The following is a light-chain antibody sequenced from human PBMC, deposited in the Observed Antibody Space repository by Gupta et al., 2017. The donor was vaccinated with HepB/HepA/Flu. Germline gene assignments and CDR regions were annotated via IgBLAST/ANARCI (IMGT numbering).Light chain of an antibody. CDR3: AAWDDSLNGPV. V-gene: IGLV1-44*01. CDR1: SSNIGSNT. Sequence: QSVLTPPPSASWPPGQRVTISCSGSSSNIGSNTVNWYQQLPGTAPKLLIYSNNQRPSGVPDRFSGSKSGTSASLAISGLQSEDEADDYCAAWDDSLNGPVFGGGTKLTVL. CDR2: SNN. J-gene: IGLJ3*02.